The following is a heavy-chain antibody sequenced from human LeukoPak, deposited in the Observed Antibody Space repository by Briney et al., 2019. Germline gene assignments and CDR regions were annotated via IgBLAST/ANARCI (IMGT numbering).Heavy chain of an antibody. Sequence: SETLSLTCTVSGGSISSNSSYWGWIRQPPGKGLEWIGTIYFSGSTYYNPSLKSRVTASVDTSKNQFSLKVTSVAAADTAVYYCARYESSAYGIDVWGRGTLVTVSS. V-gene: IGHV4-39*01. D-gene: IGHD3-22*01. CDR3: ARYESSAYGIDV. CDR2: IYFSGST. CDR1: GGSISSNSSY. J-gene: IGHJ2*01.